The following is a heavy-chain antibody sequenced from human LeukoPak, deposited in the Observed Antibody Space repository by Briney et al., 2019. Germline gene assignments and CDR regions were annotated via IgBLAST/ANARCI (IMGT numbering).Heavy chain of an antibody. CDR3: ARHRASVAPTTYGMDV. CDR2: NYYSGST. CDR1: GGSISSSSYY. Sequence: SETLSLTCTVSGGSISSSSYYWGWIRQPPGKGLEWIGSNYYSGSTYYNPSLKSRVTISVDTSKNQFSLKLSSVTAADTAVYYCARHRASVAPTTYGMDVWGQGTTVTVSS. D-gene: IGHD5-12*01. V-gene: IGHV4-39*01. J-gene: IGHJ6*02.